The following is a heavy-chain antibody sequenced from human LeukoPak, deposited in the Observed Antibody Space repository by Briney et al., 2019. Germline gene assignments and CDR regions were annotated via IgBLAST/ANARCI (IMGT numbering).Heavy chain of an antibody. CDR3: ARRGDMVRGRPAAFDI. D-gene: IGHD3-10*01. Sequence: PGGSLRLSCAASGFTFSSYAMSWVRQAPGKGLEWVSSISSSSSYIYYADSVKGRFTISRDNAKNSLYLQMNSLRAEDTAVYYCARRGDMVRGRPAAFDIWGQGTMVTVSS. V-gene: IGHV3-21*01. J-gene: IGHJ3*02. CDR2: ISSSSSYI. CDR1: GFTFSSYA.